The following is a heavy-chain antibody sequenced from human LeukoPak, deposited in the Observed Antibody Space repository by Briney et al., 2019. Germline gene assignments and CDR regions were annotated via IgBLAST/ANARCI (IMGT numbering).Heavy chain of an antibody. CDR2: ISTYNGNT. CDR3: ARDRLWGEDDAFDI. D-gene: IGHD3-16*01. J-gene: IGHJ3*02. V-gene: IGHV1-18*01. CDR1: GYTFTSHG. Sequence: ASVKVSCKASGYTFTSHGISWVRQAPGQGLEWMGWISTYNGNTNYAQKLQGRVSMTTDTSTSTAYLELRSLRSDDTAVYYCARDRLWGEDDAFDIWGQGTMVTVSS.